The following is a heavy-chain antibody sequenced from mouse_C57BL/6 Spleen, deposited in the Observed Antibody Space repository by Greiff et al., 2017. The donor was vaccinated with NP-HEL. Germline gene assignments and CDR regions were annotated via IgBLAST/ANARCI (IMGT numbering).Heavy chain of an antibody. D-gene: IGHD3-2*02. Sequence: EVNVVESEGGLVQPGSSMKLSCTASGFTFSDYYMAWVRQVPEKGLEWVANINYDGSSTYYLDSLKSRFIISRDNAKNILYLQMSSLKSEDTATYYCARRQLREYYFDYWGQGTTLTVSS. J-gene: IGHJ2*01. CDR2: INYDGSST. CDR1: GFTFSDYY. V-gene: IGHV5-16*01. CDR3: ARRQLREYYFDY.